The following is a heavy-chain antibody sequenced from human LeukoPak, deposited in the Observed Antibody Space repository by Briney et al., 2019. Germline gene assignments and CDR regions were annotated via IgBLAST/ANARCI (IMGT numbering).Heavy chain of an antibody. J-gene: IGHJ4*02. V-gene: IGHV4-59*01. CDR3: ARGGYYYDSSGYYQLDY. CDR2: IYYSGST. D-gene: IGHD3-22*01. CDR1: GGSISSYY. Sequence: RSSETLSLTCTVSGGSISSYYWSWIRQPPGKGLEWIGYIYYSGSTNYNPSLKSRVTISVDTSKNQFSLKLSSVTAADTAVYYCARGGYYYDSSGYYQLDYWGQGTLVTVSS.